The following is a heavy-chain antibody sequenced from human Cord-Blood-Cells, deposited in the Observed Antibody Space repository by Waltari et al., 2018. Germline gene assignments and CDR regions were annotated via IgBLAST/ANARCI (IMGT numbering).Heavy chain of an antibody. D-gene: IGHD2-2*01. V-gene: IGHV1-69*01. Sequence: QVQLVQSGAEVKKPGSSVKVSCKASGGTFSSYAISWVRQAPGQALEWMGGIIPIFGTANYAQKFQGRVTITADESTSTAYMELSSLRSEDTAVYYCARDPQYCSSTSCKDWYFDLWGRGTLVTVSS. CDR2: IIPIFGTA. CDR3: ARDPQYCSSTSCKDWYFDL. J-gene: IGHJ2*01. CDR1: GGTFSSYA.